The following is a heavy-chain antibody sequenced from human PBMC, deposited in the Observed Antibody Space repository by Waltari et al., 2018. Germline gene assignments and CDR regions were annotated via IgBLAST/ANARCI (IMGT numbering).Heavy chain of an antibody. J-gene: IGHJ4*02. CDR2: IKLDGSEK. CDR1: GFTFSSYW. Sequence: EVQLVVSGGGLVQPGGSLRLSCAAAGFTFSSYWMSWVRQAPGKGLEWVANIKLDGSEKYYVDSVKGRFTISRDNAKNSLYLQMNSLRAEDTAVYYCARGGGIAAAANYWGQGTLVTVSS. V-gene: IGHV3-7*03. CDR3: ARGGGIAAAANY. D-gene: IGHD6-13*01.